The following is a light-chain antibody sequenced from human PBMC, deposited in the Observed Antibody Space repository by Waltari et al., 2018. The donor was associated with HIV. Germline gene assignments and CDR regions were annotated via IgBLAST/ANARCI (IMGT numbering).Light chain of an antibody. CDR3: AAWDNSLTAVV. CDR1: SSNIGSSY. Sequence: QSVLTQPPSVSAAPGQKVTVSCPGTSSNIGSSYVAWYQQLPGTAPKLLIYDNTNRPSGIPDRFSGSRSGTSATLGITELQTGDEADYFCAAWDNSLTAVVFGGGTKLTVL. CDR2: DNT. J-gene: IGLJ2*01. V-gene: IGLV1-51*01.